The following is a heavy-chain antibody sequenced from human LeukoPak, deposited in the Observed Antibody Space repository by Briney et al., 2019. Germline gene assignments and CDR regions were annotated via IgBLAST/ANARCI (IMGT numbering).Heavy chain of an antibody. CDR2: MNPNSGNT. Sequence: ASVKVSCKASGYTFTGYYMHWVRQAPGQGLEWMGWMNPNSGNTGYAQKFQGRVTMTRNASISTAYMELSSLRSEDTAVYYCARGARGSGSYHFDYWGQGTLVTVSS. CDR1: GYTFTGYY. CDR3: ARGARGSGSYHFDY. V-gene: IGHV1-8*02. D-gene: IGHD1-26*01. J-gene: IGHJ4*02.